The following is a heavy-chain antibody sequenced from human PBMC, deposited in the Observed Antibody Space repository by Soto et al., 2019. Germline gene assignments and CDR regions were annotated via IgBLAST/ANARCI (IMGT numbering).Heavy chain of an antibody. V-gene: IGHV5-10-1*01. CDR3: ARPTMYCSGGSCFYGMDV. Sequence: LGESLKISCKGSGYSFTSYWISWVRQMPGKGLEWMGRIDPSDSYTNYSPSFQGHVTISADKSISTAYLQWSSLKASDTAMYYCARPTMYCSGGSCFYGMDVWGQGTTVTVSS. CDR2: IDPSDSYT. CDR1: GYSFTSYW. D-gene: IGHD2-15*01. J-gene: IGHJ6*02.